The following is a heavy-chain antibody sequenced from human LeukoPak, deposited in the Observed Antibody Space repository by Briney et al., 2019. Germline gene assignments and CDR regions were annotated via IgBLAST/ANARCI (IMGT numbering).Heavy chain of an antibody. CDR3: ARAEYCGGDCYSHFQH. CDR1: GFTFSSYN. D-gene: IGHD2-21*02. J-gene: IGHJ1*01. Sequence: PGGSLRLSCAASGFTFSSYNINWVRQAPGKGLEWVSYISSSSSTMYNADSVKGRFTISRDNAKNSLYLQMNSLRAEDTAVYYCARAEYCGGDCYSHFQHWGQGTLVTVSS. V-gene: IGHV3-48*04. CDR2: ISSSSSTM.